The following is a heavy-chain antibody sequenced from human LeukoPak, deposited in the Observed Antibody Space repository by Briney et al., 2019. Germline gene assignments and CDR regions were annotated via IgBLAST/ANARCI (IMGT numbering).Heavy chain of an antibody. CDR1: GGSISSGSYY. D-gene: IGHD4-11*01. CDR3: ARASSNLLENY. CDR2: IYTSGST. V-gene: IGHV4-61*02. Sequence: PSETLSLTCTVSGGSISSGSYYWSWIRQPAGKGLEWIGRIYTSGSTNYNPSLKSRVTISVDTSKNQFSLKLSSVTAADTAVYYCARASSNLLENYWGQGTLVTVSS. J-gene: IGHJ4*02.